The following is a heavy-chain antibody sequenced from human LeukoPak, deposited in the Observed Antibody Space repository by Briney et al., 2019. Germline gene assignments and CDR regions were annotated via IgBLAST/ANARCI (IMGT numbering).Heavy chain of an antibody. CDR3: ARSVVVTATPFDY. CDR2: IIPIFGTA. CDR1: GGTFSSYA. Sequence: SVKVSCKASGGTFSSYAISWVRQAPGQGLEWMGGIIPIFGTANYAQKFQGRVTITADKSTSTAYMELSSLRSEDTAVYYCARSVVVTATPFDYWGQGTLVTVSS. J-gene: IGHJ4*02. D-gene: IGHD2-21*02. V-gene: IGHV1-69*06.